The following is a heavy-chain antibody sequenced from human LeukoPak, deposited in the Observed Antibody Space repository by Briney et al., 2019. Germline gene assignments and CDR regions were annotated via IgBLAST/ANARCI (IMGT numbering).Heavy chain of an antibody. V-gene: IGHV3-7*01. D-gene: IGHD3-3*01. Sequence: QLGGSLRLSCAASGFTFNSYWMSWVRQAPGKGLEWVANIKQDGSEKYYVDSVKGRFTISRDNAKNSLYLQMNSLRAEDTAVYYCARDDPTLFWSGSPFYWGQGTLVTVSS. CDR3: ARDDPTLFWSGSPFY. J-gene: IGHJ4*02. CDR2: IKQDGSEK. CDR1: GFTFNSYW.